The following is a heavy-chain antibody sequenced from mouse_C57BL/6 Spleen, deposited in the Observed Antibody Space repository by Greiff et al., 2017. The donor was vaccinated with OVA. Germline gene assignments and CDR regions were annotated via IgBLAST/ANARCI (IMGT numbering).Heavy chain of an antibody. Sequence: VQLKESGPELVKPGASVKISCKASGYSFTGYYMNWVKQSPEKSLEWIGEINPSTGGTTYNQKFKAKATLTVDKSSSTAYMQLKSLTSEDSAVYYCARSDATVVAHFDYWGQGTTLTVSS. V-gene: IGHV1-42*01. D-gene: IGHD1-1*01. J-gene: IGHJ2*01. CDR2: INPSTGGT. CDR1: GYSFTGYY. CDR3: ARSDATVVAHFDY.